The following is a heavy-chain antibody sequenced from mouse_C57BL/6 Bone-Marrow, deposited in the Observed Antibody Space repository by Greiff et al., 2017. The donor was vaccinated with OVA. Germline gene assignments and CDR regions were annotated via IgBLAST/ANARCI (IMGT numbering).Heavy chain of an antibody. D-gene: IGHD2-2*01. J-gene: IGHJ3*01. CDR1: GYAFTNYL. CDR3: ARSGVTGGFAY. V-gene: IGHV1-54*01. Sequence: VQLQQSGAELVRPGTSVKVSCKASGYAFTNYLIEWVKQRPGQGLEWIGVINPGSGGTNYNEKFKGKAPLTADKSSSTAYMQLSSLTSEASAVYFCARSGVTGGFAYWGQGTLVTVSA. CDR2: INPGSGGT.